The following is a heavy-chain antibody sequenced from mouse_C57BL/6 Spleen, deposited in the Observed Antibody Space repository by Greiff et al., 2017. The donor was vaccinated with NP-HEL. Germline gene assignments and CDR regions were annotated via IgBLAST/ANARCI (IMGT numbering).Heavy chain of an antibody. J-gene: IGHJ1*03. CDR1: GYTFTDYY. CDR2: IGPGRGST. D-gene: IGHD1-1*01. Sequence: VQLQQSGAELVKPGASVKISCKASGYTFTDYYINWVKQRPGQGLEWIGKIGPGRGSTYYNEKFKGKATLTADKSSSTAYMQLSSLTSEDSAVYFCARDYYGSSYRNWYFDVWGTGTTVTVSS. V-gene: IGHV1-77*01. CDR3: ARDYYGSSYRNWYFDV.